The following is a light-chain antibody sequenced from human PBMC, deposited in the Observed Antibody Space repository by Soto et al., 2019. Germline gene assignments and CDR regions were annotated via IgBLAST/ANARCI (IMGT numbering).Light chain of an antibody. V-gene: IGKV1-39*01. CDR2: GAS. CDR1: HTIATY. CDR3: QLYGSYMFT. J-gene: IGKJ2*01. Sequence: IQMTQSPSSLSASVGDGVTLTCRASHTIATYLNWYQQKPGQVPEVLIYGASRLHVGVPSRFTGSGYGTDFTLIISRLEPEDSAVYHCQLYGSYMFTFGQGTKLEI.